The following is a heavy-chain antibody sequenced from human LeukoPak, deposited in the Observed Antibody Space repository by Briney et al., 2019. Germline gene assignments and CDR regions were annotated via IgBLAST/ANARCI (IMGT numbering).Heavy chain of an antibody. D-gene: IGHD1-1*01. CDR1: GFTFSSYS. CDR3: ARAIAGGSTGTDY. V-gene: IGHV3-21*01. CDR2: ISSSSSYI. Sequence: GGSLRLSCAASGFTFSSYSMNRVRQAPGKGLEWVSSISSSSSYIYYADSVKGRFTISRDNAKNSLYLQMNSLRAGDTAVYYCARAIAGGSTGTDYWGQGTLVTVSS. J-gene: IGHJ4*02.